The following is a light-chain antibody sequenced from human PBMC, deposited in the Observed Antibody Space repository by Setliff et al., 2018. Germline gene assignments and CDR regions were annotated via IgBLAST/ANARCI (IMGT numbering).Light chain of an antibody. V-gene: IGLV2-8*01. CDR1: SNDVGAYNY. CDR3: SSYASSINPYV. J-gene: IGLJ1*01. Sequence: QSALTQPPSASGSPGQSLTISCTGTSNDVGAYNYVSWYQQHPGKAPKLMIYEVTKRPSGVPDRFSGSKSGNTASLTVSGLQGEDEADYYCSSYASSINPYVFGTGT. CDR2: EVT.